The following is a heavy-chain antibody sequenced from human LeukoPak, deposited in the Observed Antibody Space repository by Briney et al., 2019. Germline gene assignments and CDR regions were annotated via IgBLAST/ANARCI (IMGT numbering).Heavy chain of an antibody. J-gene: IGHJ4*02. CDR1: GFTLSSYW. CDR2: IKQDGSEM. Sequence: PGGSLRLSCAASGFTLSSYWMSWVRQAPGKGLEWVANIKQDGSEMYYVDSVKGRFTISRDNAKNSLFLQMNSLRAEDTAVYYCAIASRYDNSGFYGYWGQGTLVTVSS. V-gene: IGHV3-7*01. D-gene: IGHD3-22*01. CDR3: AIASRYDNSGFYGY.